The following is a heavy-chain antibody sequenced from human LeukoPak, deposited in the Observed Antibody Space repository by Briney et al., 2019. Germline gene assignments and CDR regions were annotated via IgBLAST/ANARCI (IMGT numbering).Heavy chain of an antibody. CDR3: ALIATAAYDY. V-gene: IGHV3-21*01. CDR1: GFTFSNYF. CDR2: ISSTSSYI. D-gene: IGHD2-2*01. Sequence: GGSLRLSCAASGFTFSNYFMNWVRQAPGKGLEWVSSISSTSSYIYYADSVKGRFAISRDNAKNSLYLQMNSLRDEDTAVYYCALIATAAYDYWGQGTLVTVSS. J-gene: IGHJ4*02.